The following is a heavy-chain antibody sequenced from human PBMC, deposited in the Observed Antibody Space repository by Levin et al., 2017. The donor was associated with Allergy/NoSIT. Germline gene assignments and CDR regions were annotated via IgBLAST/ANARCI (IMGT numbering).Heavy chain of an antibody. Sequence: GGSLRLSCAASGFTFSSYAMSWDRQAPGKGLEWVSAISGSGGSTYYADSVKGRFTISRDNSKNTLYLQMNSLRAEDTAVYYCAKMFGSGWTIDYWGQGTLVTVSS. J-gene: IGHJ4*02. CDR2: ISGSGGST. CDR1: GFTFSSYA. CDR3: AKMFGSGWTIDY. V-gene: IGHV3-23*01. D-gene: IGHD6-19*01.